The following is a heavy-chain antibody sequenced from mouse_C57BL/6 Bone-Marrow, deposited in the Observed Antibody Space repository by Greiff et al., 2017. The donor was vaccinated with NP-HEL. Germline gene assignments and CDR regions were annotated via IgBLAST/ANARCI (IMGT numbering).Heavy chain of an antibody. CDR3: ARGASSGPFAY. D-gene: IGHD3-2*02. J-gene: IGHJ3*01. CDR2: IDPSDSET. CDR1: GYTFTSYW. Sequence: VKLQQPGAELVRPGSSVKLSCKASGYTFTSYWMHWVKQRPIQGLEWIGNIDPSDSETHYNQKFKDKATLTVDKSSSTAYMQLSSLTSEDSAVYYCARGASSGPFAYWGQGTLVTVSA. V-gene: IGHV1-52*01.